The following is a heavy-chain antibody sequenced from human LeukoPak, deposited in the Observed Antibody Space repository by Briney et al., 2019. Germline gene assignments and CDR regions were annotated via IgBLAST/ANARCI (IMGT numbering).Heavy chain of an antibody. Sequence: SQTLSLTCTVSGGSISSGAYYWSWIRQHPGKGLEWIGYIYYSGTAYYNPSLESRVAISRDKSKNQFSLKLSSVTAADTAVYYCARDLLDYDSSGYSLWYYGMDVWGQGTTVTVSS. CDR2: IYYSGTA. CDR1: GGSISSGAYY. V-gene: IGHV4-31*03. D-gene: IGHD3-22*01. J-gene: IGHJ6*02. CDR3: ARDLLDYDSSGYSLWYYGMDV.